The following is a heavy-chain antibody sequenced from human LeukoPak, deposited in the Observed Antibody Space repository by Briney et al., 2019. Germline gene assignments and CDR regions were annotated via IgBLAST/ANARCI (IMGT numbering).Heavy chain of an antibody. Sequence: GGSLRLSCAASGFTFSNYGMHRVRQAPGKGLEWVTFIRYDGSIKYYADSVMGRFTISRDNSKNTLYLQMHGLRAEDTAVYYCAKALGPAMVRGVIHYWGQGILVTVSS. D-gene: IGHD3-10*01. V-gene: IGHV3-30*02. J-gene: IGHJ4*02. CDR2: IRYDGSIK. CDR3: AKALGPAMVRGVIHY. CDR1: GFTFSNYG.